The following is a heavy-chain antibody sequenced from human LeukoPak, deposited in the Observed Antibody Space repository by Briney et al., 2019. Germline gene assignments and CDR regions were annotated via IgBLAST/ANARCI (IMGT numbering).Heavy chain of an antibody. Sequence: GASVKVSCKASGYTFTSYWIGWVRQMPGKGLEWMGIIYPGDSDTRYSPSFQGQVTISADKSITTAYLQWSSLKASDTAMYYCARLSYSSGDYWGQGTLVTVSS. CDR1: GYTFTSYW. D-gene: IGHD6-25*01. V-gene: IGHV5-51*01. CDR2: IYPGDSDT. CDR3: ARLSYSSGDY. J-gene: IGHJ4*02.